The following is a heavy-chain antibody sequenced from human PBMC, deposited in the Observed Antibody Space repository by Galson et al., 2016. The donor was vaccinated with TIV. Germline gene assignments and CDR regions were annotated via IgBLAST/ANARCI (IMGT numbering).Heavy chain of an antibody. CDR2: FDPEAGGI. J-gene: IGHJ4*02. V-gene: IGHV1-24*01. CDR3: ATVAWFPGLSLDS. D-gene: IGHD3-22*01. Sequence: SVKVSCKVSSYTLIEIAMHWVRQAPGKGLEWMGGFDPEAGGIIYAQKFQGRVTMTEGTSTDTAYMELSNLRSDDTAVYYCATVAWFPGLSLDSWGQGTLVTVSS. CDR1: SYTLIEIA.